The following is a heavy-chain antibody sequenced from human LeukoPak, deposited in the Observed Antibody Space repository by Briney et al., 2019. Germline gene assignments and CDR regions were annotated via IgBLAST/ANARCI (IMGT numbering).Heavy chain of an antibody. CDR3: GKTDIYFNPIDY. CDR1: GVSISSSEW. V-gene: IGHV4-4*02. Sequence: SGTLSLTCAVSGVSISSSEWWIWVRQPPGQGLEWIGEIHRDGRTRYNPSLKSQVTMSMDYSKNQFSLSVTSVTAADTAIYYCGKTDIYFNPIDYWGPGSLVTVSS. CDR2: IHRDGRT. D-gene: IGHD3-9*01. J-gene: IGHJ4*02.